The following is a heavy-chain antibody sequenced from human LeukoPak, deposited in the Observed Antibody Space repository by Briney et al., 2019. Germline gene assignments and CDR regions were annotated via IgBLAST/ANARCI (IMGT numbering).Heavy chain of an antibody. CDR3: ASVTEYYYYGMDV. D-gene: IGHD3-16*02. CDR2: IYHSGST. V-gene: IGHV4-59*12. J-gene: IGHJ6*02. CDR1: GGSISSYY. Sequence: SETLSLTCTVSGGSISSYYWSWIRQPPGKGLEWIGEIYHSGSTNYNPSLKSRVTISVDKSKNQFSLKLSSVTAADTAVYYCASVTEYYYYGMDVWGQGTTVTVSS.